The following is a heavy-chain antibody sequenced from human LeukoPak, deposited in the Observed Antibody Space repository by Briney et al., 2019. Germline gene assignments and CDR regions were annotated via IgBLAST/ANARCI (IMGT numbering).Heavy chain of an antibody. CDR1: GFTFSSYW. CDR3: ATVGMGATIGY. Sequence: GGSLRLSCAASGFTFSSYWMHWVRQAPGKGLVWVSRINSDGRSTNYADSVKGRFTISRDNAQNTLYLQMNSRRVEDTAVYYCATVGMGATIGYWGQGTLVTVSS. D-gene: IGHD1-26*01. CDR2: INSDGRST. V-gene: IGHV3-74*01. J-gene: IGHJ4*02.